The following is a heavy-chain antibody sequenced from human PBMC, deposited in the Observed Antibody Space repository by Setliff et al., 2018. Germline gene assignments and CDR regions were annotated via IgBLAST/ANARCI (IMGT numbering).Heavy chain of an antibody. V-gene: IGHV4-4*02. CDR3: ARMSGFQYIDV. J-gene: IGHJ6*03. D-gene: IGHD3-3*01. CDR1: GSSITSSNW. CDR2: IFHSGST. Sequence: SETLSLTCGVSGSSITSSNWWSWVRQAPGKGLEWVGQIFHSGSTHFNPSLKSRLSMSVDQSKNQFSLRLRSVTAADTAVYYCARMSGFQYIDVWDKGTTVTVSS.